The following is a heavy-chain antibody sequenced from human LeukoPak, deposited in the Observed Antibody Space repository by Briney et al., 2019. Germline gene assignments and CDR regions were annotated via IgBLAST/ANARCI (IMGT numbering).Heavy chain of an antibody. J-gene: IGHJ4*02. D-gene: IGHD6-19*01. CDR3: SRASRWLAFDN. CDR2: IYNGDNT. V-gene: IGHV3-66*01. CDR1: RFTVSNNH. Sequence: GGSLRLSCVASRFTVSNNHMNWVRQAPGKGLEWVSVIYNGDNTYYADSVQGRFTISKDNSKNTLYLQMNSLRPEDTAVYFCSRASRWLAFDNWGQGTLVTVSS.